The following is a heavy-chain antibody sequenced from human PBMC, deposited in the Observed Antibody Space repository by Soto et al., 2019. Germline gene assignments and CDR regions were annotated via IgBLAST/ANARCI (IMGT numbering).Heavy chain of an antibody. Sequence: QVQLVQSGAEVKKPGSSVKVSCKASGGTFSSYAISWVRQAPGQGLAWMGGIIPISGTANYAQKFQGRVTNTADESTSTAYMELSSLTSEDTAVYYCAIFLDGNYPYNWFDPRGQGTLVTVS. CDR1: GGTFSSYA. CDR2: IIPISGTA. D-gene: IGHD4-17*01. V-gene: IGHV1-69*01. J-gene: IGHJ5*02. CDR3: AIFLDGNYPYNWFDP.